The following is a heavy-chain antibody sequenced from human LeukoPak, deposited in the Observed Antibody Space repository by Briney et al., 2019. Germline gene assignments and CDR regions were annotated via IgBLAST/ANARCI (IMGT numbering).Heavy chain of an antibody. J-gene: IGHJ3*02. D-gene: IGHD3-10*01. CDR2: IYPGDSDT. Sequence: GGSLQISCKGSGYPFTSYWIGWVRQMPGKGLEWMGIIYPGDSDTRYSPSFQGQVTISADKSISTAYLQWSSLKASDTAMYYCARQLYGSGSYYSYDAFDIWGQGTMVTVSS. CDR1: GYPFTSYW. CDR3: ARQLYGSGSYYSYDAFDI. V-gene: IGHV5-51*01.